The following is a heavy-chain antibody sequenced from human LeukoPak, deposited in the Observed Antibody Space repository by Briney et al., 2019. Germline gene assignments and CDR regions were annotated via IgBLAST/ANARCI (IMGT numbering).Heavy chain of an antibody. CDR1: GGSFSGYY. D-gene: IGHD2-21*01. CDR3: ARGVVIAPQTFDY. CDR2: INHSVRT. J-gene: IGHJ4*02. Sequence: SETLSLTCAVYGGSFSGYYWSWNRQSPGKGLDWIGEINHSVRTNYNPSLKSRVTISVDTSKNQFSLKLSSVTAADTAVYYCARGVVIAPQTFDYWGQGTLVTVSS. V-gene: IGHV4-34*01.